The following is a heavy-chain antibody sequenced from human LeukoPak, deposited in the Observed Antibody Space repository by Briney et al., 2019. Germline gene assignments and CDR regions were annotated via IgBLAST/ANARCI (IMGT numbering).Heavy chain of an antibody. D-gene: IGHD6-13*01. CDR2: ISGSGGST. Sequence: GGSLRLSCAASGFTVSNNYMGWVRQAPGKGLEWVSAISGSGGSTYYADSVKGRFTISRDNSKNTLYLQMNSLRAEDTAVYYCARILSSSHAFDIWGQGTMVTVSS. J-gene: IGHJ3*02. CDR3: ARILSSSHAFDI. V-gene: IGHV3-23*01. CDR1: GFTVSNNY.